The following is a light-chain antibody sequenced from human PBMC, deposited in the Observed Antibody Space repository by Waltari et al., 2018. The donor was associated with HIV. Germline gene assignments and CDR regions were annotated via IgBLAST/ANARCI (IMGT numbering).Light chain of an antibody. V-gene: IGLV3-25*03. CDR2: NDH. CDR1: ALPNQH. Sequence: SYDLTQPPSVSVSPGQTAEITCSGDALPNQHGHWYQQKPGQAPILMIYNDHERPSGIPERFSGSTSGTTVTLTISGVQAEDEADYYCQSTDISGTLVVFGGGTKLTVL. J-gene: IGLJ2*01. CDR3: QSTDISGTLVV.